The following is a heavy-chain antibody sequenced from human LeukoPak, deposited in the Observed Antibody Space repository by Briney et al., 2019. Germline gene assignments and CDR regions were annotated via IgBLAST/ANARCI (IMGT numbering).Heavy chain of an antibody. V-gene: IGHV1-69*05. CDR3: AREGSMGTGSPLFDP. CDR2: IIPIFGTA. Sequence: SVKVSCKASGGTFSSYAISWVRQAPGQGLEWMGGIIPIFGTANYAQKFQGRVTITTDESTSTAYMELSSLRSEDTAVYYCAREGSMGTGSPLFDPWGQGTLVTVSS. CDR1: GGTFSSYA. D-gene: IGHD1-1*01. J-gene: IGHJ5*02.